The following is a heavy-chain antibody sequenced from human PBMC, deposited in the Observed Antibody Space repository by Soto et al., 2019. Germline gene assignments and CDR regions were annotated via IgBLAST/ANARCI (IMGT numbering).Heavy chain of an antibody. CDR2: IYYSGSA. V-gene: IGHV4-30-4*01. CDR1: GASVSSADHF. Sequence: SETLSLTCTVSGASVSSADHFWSWIRRPPGKGLEWIGYIYYSGSALSNPSLKSRVIMSVDTSTNHFSLKLSSVTAADTAVYYCARVAAGASRPFDYWGQGTLVTVSS. CDR3: ARVAAGASRPFDY. D-gene: IGHD6-13*01. J-gene: IGHJ4*02.